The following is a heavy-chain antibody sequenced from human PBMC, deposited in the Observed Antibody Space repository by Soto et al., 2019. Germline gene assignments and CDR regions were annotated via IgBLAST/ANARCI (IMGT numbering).Heavy chain of an antibody. CDR1: GGSISSSNW. CDR2: IYHSGST. D-gene: IGHD2-15*01. J-gene: IGHJ5*02. CDR3: ARDLGYCSGGSCYADNWFDP. V-gene: IGHV4-4*02. Sequence: KPSETLSLTCAVSGGSISSSNWWSWVRQPPGKGLEWIGEIYHSGSTNYNPSLKSRVTISVDKSKNQFSLKLSSVTAADTAVYYCARDLGYCSGGSCYADNWFDPWGQGTLVTVSS.